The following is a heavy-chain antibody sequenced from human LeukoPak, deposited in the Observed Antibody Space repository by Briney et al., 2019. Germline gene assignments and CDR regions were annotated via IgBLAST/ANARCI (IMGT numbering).Heavy chain of an antibody. V-gene: IGHV1-18*01. CDR1: GYTFTSYG. D-gene: IGHD2-8*01. CDR3: AREVYCTNGVCYTPSFDY. CDR2: ISAYNGNT. Sequence: ASVKVSCKASGYTFTSYGISWVRQAPGQGLEWMGWISAYNGNTNYAQKLQGRVTMTTDTSTSTAYMELRSLRSDDTAVYYCAREVYCTNGVCYTPSFDYWGQGTLVTVSS. J-gene: IGHJ4*02.